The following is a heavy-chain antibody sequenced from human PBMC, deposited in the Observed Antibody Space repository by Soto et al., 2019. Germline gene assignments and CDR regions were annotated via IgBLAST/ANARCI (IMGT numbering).Heavy chain of an antibody. J-gene: IGHJ6*02. CDR2: IWYDGSNK. Sequence: QVQLVESGGGVVQPGRSLRLSCAASGFTFSSYGMHWVRQAPGKGLEWVAVIWYDGSNKYYADSVKGRFTISRDNSKNTLYLQMNSLRAEDTAVYYCTRGRPFDRRKYYYYYYGMDVWGQGTTVTVSS. CDR3: TRGRPFDRRKYYYYYYGMDV. D-gene: IGHD3-10*01. V-gene: IGHV3-33*01. CDR1: GFTFSSYG.